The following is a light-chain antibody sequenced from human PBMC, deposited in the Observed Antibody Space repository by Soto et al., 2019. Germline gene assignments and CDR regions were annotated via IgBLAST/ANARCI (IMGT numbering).Light chain of an antibody. CDR2: DVR. CDR3: SSLTSSTTSV. J-gene: IGLJ1*01. V-gene: IGLV2-14*03. CDR1: SSDVGGYNY. Sequence: QSALTQPASVSGSPGQSITISCTGTSSDVGGYNYVSWYQQHPGKAPKLLIYDVRSRPSGVSNRFSGSKSGNTASLTISGLQAEYEADYYCSSLTSSTTSVLGTGTKVTVL.